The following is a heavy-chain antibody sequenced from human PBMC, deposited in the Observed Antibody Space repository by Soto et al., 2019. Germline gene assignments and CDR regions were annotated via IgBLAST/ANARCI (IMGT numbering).Heavy chain of an antibody. CDR3: ARAGAATLSDY. CDR2: IYYSGST. CDR1: GGSISSGGYS. J-gene: IGHJ4*02. Sequence: SETLSLTCAVSGGSISSGGYSWSWIRQPPGKGLEWIGSIYYSGSTYYNPSLKSRVTISVDTSKNQFSLNLSSVTAADTAVYYCARAGAATLSDYWGQGTLVTVSS. D-gene: IGHD2-15*01. V-gene: IGHV4-30-2*03.